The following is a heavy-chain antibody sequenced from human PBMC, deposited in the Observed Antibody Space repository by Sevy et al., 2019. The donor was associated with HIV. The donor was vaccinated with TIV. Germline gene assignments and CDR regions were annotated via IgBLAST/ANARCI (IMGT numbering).Heavy chain of an antibody. Sequence: ASVKVSCKASGYMFTDYYIHWVRQAPGQGLEWMAWINPDSGVTNYAQRFQGEVTVTRDTSISTAYMELSRLRSNDTAIYYCARLTTKPTSDLYGMDVWGQGTKVTVSS. CDR1: GYMFTDYY. V-gene: IGHV1-2*02. J-gene: IGHJ6*02. D-gene: IGHD4-17*01. CDR2: INPDSGVT. CDR3: ARLTTKPTSDLYGMDV.